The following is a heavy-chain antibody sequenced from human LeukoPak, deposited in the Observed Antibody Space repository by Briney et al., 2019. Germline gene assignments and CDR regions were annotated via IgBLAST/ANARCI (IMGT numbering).Heavy chain of an antibody. CDR3: ARSTPEDYGDYEYYFDY. Sequence: SETLSLTCTVSGGSISSYYWSWIRQPPGKGLEWIGYIYYSGSTNYNPSLKSRVTISVDTSKNQFSLKLSSVTAADTAVYYCARSTPEDYGDYEYYFDYWGQGTLVTVSS. D-gene: IGHD4-17*01. J-gene: IGHJ4*02. CDR2: IYYSGST. V-gene: IGHV4-59*01. CDR1: GGSISSYY.